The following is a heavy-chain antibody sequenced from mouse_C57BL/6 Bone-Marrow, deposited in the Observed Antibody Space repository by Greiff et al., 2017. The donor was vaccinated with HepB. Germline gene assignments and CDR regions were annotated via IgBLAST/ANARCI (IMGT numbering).Heavy chain of an antibody. V-gene: IGHV1-82*01. CDR1: GYAFSSSW. J-gene: IGHJ3*01. D-gene: IGHD1-3*01. CDR3: AREESKGFAY. CDR2: IYPGDGDT. Sequence: VQLQQSGPELVKPGASVKISCKASGYAFSSSWMNWVKQRPGKGLEWIGRIYPGDGDTNYNGKFKGKATLTADKSSSTAYMQLSSLTSEDSAVYFCAREESKGFAYWGQGTLVTVSA.